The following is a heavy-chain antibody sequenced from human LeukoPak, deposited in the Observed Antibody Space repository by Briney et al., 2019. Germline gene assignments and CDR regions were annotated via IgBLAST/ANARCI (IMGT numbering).Heavy chain of an antibody. V-gene: IGHV1-2*02. CDR1: GYTFSGYY. CDR2: INPNSGGT. CDR3: SRETTVRWRGYYYMDV. D-gene: IGHD4-17*01. J-gene: IGHJ6*03. Sequence: ASVKVSCKTSGYTFSGYYIHWLRQAPGQGLEWMGWINPNSGGTNYAQKFQGRVTMTMATYISTDYMELNSHRSNDTAVYFCSRETTVRWRGYYYMDVWGNGTTVTVSS.